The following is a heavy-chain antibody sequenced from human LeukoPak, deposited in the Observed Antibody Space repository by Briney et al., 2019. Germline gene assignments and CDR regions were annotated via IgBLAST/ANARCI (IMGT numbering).Heavy chain of an antibody. CDR1: GGSISSYY. CDR2: IYYSGST. CDR3: ARVLPYYYDSSGYYYGWFDL. D-gene: IGHD3-22*01. V-gene: IGHV4-59*01. Sequence: SETLSLTCTVSGGSISSYYWSWIRQPPGKGLEWIGYIYYSGSTNYNPSLKSRVTISVDTSKNQFSLKLSSVTAADTAVYYCARVLPYYYDSSGYYYGWFDLWGQGTLVTVSS. J-gene: IGHJ5*02.